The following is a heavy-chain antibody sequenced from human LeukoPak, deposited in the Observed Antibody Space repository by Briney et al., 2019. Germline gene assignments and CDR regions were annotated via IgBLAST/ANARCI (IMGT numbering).Heavy chain of an antibody. CDR1: GFTFSSYE. J-gene: IGHJ4*02. CDR3: ARSSGSYFSDSPDDY. D-gene: IGHD1-26*01. V-gene: IGHV3-48*03. Sequence: GGSLRLSCAASGFTFSSYEMNWVRQAPGKGLVWVSYISSSGSTIYYADSVKGRFTISRDNAKNSLYLQMNSLRAEDTAVYYCARSSGSYFSDSPDDYWGQGTLATVSS. CDR2: ISSSGSTI.